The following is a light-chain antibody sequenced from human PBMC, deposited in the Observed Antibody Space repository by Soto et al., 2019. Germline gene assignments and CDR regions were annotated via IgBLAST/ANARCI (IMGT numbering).Light chain of an antibody. CDR3: QQSCSTPLFT. V-gene: IGKV1-39*01. CDR2: AAS. Sequence: DIQMTQSPSSPSASVGDRVTITCRASQSISSYLTWYQQKPGKAPKLLIYAASSLQSGVPSRFSGSGSGTDFTLPISSLQPEDFATYYCQQSCSTPLFTFGPGTKVDIK. CDR1: QSISSY. J-gene: IGKJ3*01.